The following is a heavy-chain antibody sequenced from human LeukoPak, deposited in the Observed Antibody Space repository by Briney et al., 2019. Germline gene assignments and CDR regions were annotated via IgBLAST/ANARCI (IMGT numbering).Heavy chain of an antibody. D-gene: IGHD3-10*01. Sequence: ASVKVSCKASGYTFTGYYMHWVRQAPGQGLEWMGWINPNSGGTNYAQKFQGRVTMTRDTSISTAYMELSRLRSDDTAVYYCARDLLVRGVFAWFDPWGQGTLVTVSS. CDR1: GYTFTGYY. CDR3: ARDLLVRGVFAWFDP. CDR2: INPNSGGT. J-gene: IGHJ5*02. V-gene: IGHV1-2*02.